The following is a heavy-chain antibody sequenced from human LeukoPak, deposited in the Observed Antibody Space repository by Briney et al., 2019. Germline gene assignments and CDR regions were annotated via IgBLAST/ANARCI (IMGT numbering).Heavy chain of an antibody. V-gene: IGHV3-21*01. CDR1: GFTFSSYS. CDR3: ARDGAYDYGDYGGPYFDY. D-gene: IGHD4-17*01. Sequence: MTGGSLRLSCAASGFTFSSYSMNWVRQAPGKGLEWVSSISSSSSYIYYADSVKGRFTISRDNAKNSLYLQMNSLRAEDTAVYYCARDGAYDYGDYGGPYFDYWGQGTLVTVSS. J-gene: IGHJ4*02. CDR2: ISSSSSYI.